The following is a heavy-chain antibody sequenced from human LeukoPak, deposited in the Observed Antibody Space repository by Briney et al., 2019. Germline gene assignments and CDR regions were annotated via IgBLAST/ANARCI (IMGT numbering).Heavy chain of an antibody. CDR3: ARVGSYDFWSGYQYYFDY. D-gene: IGHD3-3*01. Sequence: ASVKVSCKASGYTFTSYGISWVRQAPGQGLEWMGWISAYNGNTNYAQKLQGRVTMTTDTSTSTAYMELRSLRSDDTAVYHCARVGSYDFWSGYQYYFDYWGQGTLVTVSS. CDR1: GYTFTSYG. V-gene: IGHV1-18*01. CDR2: ISAYNGNT. J-gene: IGHJ4*02.